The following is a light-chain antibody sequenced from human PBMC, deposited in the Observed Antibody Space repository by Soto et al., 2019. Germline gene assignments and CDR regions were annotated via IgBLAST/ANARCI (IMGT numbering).Light chain of an antibody. CDR1: XXXXXXXXX. V-gene: IGLV1-40*01. CDR3: QSYDSSLSGSV. J-gene: IGLJ1*01. CDR2: RNT. Sequence: QSVLTQPPSXSXXPXXXXTXSXXXXXXXXXXXXXXHXXXXXXGSAPKPXIYRNTNRPSGVXDRXSGSKSGTSASLAITXXQXEDEADYYCQSYDSSLSGSVFGXGTKVTVL.